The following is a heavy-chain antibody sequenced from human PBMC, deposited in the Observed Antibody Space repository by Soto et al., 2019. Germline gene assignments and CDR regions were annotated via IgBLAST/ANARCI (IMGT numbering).Heavy chain of an antibody. CDR1: GYSFTTYG. V-gene: IGHV1-18*01. D-gene: IGHD1-26*01. CDR2: IGVYNGNT. CDR3: ARESGSYYGIDY. J-gene: IGHJ4*02. Sequence: QVQLVQSGAEVKKPGASVKVSCTASGYSFTTYGITWVRQAPGHGLEWMGWIGVYNGNTRYAEKFQGRVTMTTDIPATTVYMELKSLRSDDTAVFYCARESGSYYGIDYWGQGTLVTVSS.